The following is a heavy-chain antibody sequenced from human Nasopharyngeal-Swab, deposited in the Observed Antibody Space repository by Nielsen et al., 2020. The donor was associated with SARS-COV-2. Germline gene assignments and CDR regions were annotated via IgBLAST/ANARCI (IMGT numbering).Heavy chain of an antibody. CDR2: INPNTGGT. Sequence: ASVKVSCKASGYTFTGYFMHWVRQAPGQGLEWMGRINPNTGGTNYPQKFQGRVTMTRDTSISTVYMELNSLRSDDTVVYYCARAYGSGSSTDPYYFDYWGQGTLVTVSS. D-gene: IGHD3-10*01. CDR3: ARAYGSGSSTDPYYFDY. J-gene: IGHJ4*02. V-gene: IGHV1-2*05. CDR1: GYTFTGYF.